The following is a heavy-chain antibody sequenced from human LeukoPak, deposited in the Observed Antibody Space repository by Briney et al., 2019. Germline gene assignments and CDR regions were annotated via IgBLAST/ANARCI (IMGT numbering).Heavy chain of an antibody. CDR2: ISSNGVRT. CDR1: GFTFSNYA. J-gene: IGHJ4*02. V-gene: IGHV3-64*05. Sequence: GGSLRLSCSVSGFTFSNYAMHWVRQAPGKGLEYVSGISSNGVRTYYADSVKGRFTISRDNSKNTMYVQMSTLRVEDTAVYYCVKDPHSSGRYYFDYWGQGTLVTVSS. D-gene: IGHD6-19*01. CDR3: VKDPHSSGRYYFDY.